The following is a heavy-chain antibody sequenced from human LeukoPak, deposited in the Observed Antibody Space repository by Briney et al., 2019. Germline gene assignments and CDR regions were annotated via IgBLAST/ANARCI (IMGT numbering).Heavy chain of an antibody. D-gene: IGHD6-19*01. Sequence: SETLSLTCTVSGYSISSGYFWGWIRQPPGKGLEWIGSIYHSGTTYYNPSLKSRVTISVDTSKNQFSLKLSSVTAADTAVYYCARGRAVAGPVDYWGQGTLVTVSS. V-gene: IGHV4-38-2*02. CDR3: ARGRAVAGPVDY. CDR2: IYHSGTT. CDR1: GYSISSGYF. J-gene: IGHJ4*02.